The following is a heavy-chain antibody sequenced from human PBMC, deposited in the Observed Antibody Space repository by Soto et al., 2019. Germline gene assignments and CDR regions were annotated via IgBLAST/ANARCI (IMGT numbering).Heavy chain of an antibody. CDR3: ARGVGASYYFDY. CDR1: GYTFTSYD. D-gene: IGHD1-26*01. J-gene: IGHJ4*02. CDR2: MNPNSGNT. Sequence: GASVKVSCKASGYTFTSYDINWVRQATGQGLEWMGWMNPNSGNTGYAQMLQGRVTMTTDTSTSTAYMELRSLRSDDTAVYYCARGVGASYYFDYWGQGTLVTVSS. V-gene: IGHV1-8*01.